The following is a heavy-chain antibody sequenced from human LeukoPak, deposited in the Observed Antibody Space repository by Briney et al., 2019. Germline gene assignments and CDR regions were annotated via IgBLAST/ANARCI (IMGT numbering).Heavy chain of an antibody. J-gene: IGHJ4*02. V-gene: IGHV1-46*01. D-gene: IGHD1-26*01. CDR3: ARAYSGIYLN. CDR1: GYTFTTFG. CDR2: IYPAGGST. Sequence: GASVKVSCRASGYTFTTFGISWVRQAPGQGLEWMGKIYPAGGSTIYAQRFQGRLTMTRDTSTSTVYMDLSSLRSEDTAVYYCARAYSGIYLNWGQGTLVTVSS.